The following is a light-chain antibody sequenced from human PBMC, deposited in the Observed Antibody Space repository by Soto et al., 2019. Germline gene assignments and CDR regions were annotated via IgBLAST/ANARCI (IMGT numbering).Light chain of an antibody. CDR1: KIGIYS. J-gene: IGLJ1*01. V-gene: IGLV3-21*02. CDR2: NDR. CDR3: QVWDSNSDHYV. Sequence: SYELTQPPLVSVAPGQTARITCGGNKIGIYSVHWYQQRPGQAPMLVVYNDRARPSGIPERFSGSNSGNTATLTISRVEAGDEADYYCQVWDSNSDHYVFGTGTKVTVL.